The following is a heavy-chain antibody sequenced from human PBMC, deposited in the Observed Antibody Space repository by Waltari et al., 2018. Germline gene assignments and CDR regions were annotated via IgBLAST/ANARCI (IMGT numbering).Heavy chain of an antibody. Sequence: QVQLQQWGAGLLKPSETLSLTCAVYGGSFSGYYWSWIRQPPGKGLEWIGEINHSGSTNYNPSLKSRVTISVDTSKNQFSLKLSSVTAADTAVYYCARGWRFLEWLPHNWLDPWGQGTLVTVSS. V-gene: IGHV4-34*01. CDR2: INHSGST. D-gene: IGHD3-3*01. CDR1: GGSFSGYY. CDR3: ARGWRFLEWLPHNWLDP. J-gene: IGHJ5*02.